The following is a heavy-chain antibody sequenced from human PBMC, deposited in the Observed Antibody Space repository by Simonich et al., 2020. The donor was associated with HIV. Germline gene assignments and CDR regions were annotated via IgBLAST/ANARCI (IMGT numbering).Heavy chain of an antibody. J-gene: IGHJ4*02. V-gene: IGHV4-34*01. CDR3: ARGFYQRLYYFDY. Sequence: QVQLQQWGAGLLKPSETLSLTCAVYGGSFSGYYWSWIRQPPGKGLEWIGEINHSGSTNHNPSLKSRVTISVDTSKNQFSRKLSSVTAADTAVYYCARGFYQRLYYFDYWGQGTLVTVSS. CDR1: GGSFSGYY. CDR2: INHSGST. D-gene: IGHD2-2*01.